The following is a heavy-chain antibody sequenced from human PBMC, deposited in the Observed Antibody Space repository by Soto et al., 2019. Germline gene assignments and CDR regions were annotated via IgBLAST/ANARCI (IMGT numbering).Heavy chain of an antibody. CDR1: GGSISSSY. V-gene: IGHV4-59*12. J-gene: IGHJ4*02. D-gene: IGHD1-1*01. Sequence: GGSISSSYWRCILQPPGKGLEWIGYIYYSGSTNYDPSLKSRVTISLDKSKNQFSLNLSSVTAADTAVYYCARGFAGHNDYFDYWGRGTLVTVSS. CDR3: ARGFAGHNDYFDY. CDR2: IYYSGST.